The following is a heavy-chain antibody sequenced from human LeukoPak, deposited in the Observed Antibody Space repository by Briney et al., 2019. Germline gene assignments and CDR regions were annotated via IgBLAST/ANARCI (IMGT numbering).Heavy chain of an antibody. Sequence: GALRLSCAASGFSFSGYAMTWVRQAPGKGLEWVSAISGSGGSTYYADSVKGRFTISRDNSKNTLYLQMNSLRAEDTAVYYCAKASVAGPFDYRGQGTLVTVSS. D-gene: IGHD6-19*01. V-gene: IGHV3-23*01. CDR1: GFSFSGYA. CDR3: AKASVAGPFDY. J-gene: IGHJ4*02. CDR2: ISGSGGST.